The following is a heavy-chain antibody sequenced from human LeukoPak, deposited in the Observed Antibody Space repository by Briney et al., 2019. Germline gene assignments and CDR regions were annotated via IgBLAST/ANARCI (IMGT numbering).Heavy chain of an antibody. CDR2: IHHRGST. J-gene: IGHJ3*02. CDR3: ARYRNCGSDCYDAFDI. Sequence: PSETLSLTCTVSGGSISSSSYYWGWIRQPPGKGLEWIGGIHHRGSTYYNPSLKSRVTISVDTSKNQFSLKLNSVTAADTAVYYCARYRNCGSDCYDAFDIWGQGTMVTVSS. D-gene: IGHD2-21*02. CDR1: GGSISSSSYY. V-gene: IGHV4-39*07.